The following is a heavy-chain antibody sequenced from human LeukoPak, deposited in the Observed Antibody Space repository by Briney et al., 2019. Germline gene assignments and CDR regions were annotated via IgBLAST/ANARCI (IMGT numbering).Heavy chain of an antibody. CDR3: TGERPGAYQWLAHLFDY. J-gene: IGHJ4*02. Sequence: GGSLRLSCTASGFTFGDYAMSWVRQAPGKGLEWVGFIRSKGYGGTTEYAASVKGRFTISRDESRGIAYLQMNSLKNEDTAVYYCTGERPGAYQWLAHLFDYWGQGTLVTVSS. V-gene: IGHV3-49*04. CDR2: IRSKGYGGTT. CDR1: GFTFGDYA. D-gene: IGHD6-19*01.